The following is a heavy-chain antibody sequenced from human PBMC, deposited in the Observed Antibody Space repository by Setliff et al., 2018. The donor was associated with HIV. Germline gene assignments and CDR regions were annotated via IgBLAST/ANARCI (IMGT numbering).Heavy chain of an antibody. V-gene: IGHV4-34*01. D-gene: IGHD3-22*01. Sequence: TLSLTCAVYGGSFSGHYWNWFRQPPGKGLEWIGEINHSGSTNYKSSLKSRVTISADTSKRQFSLKLSSVTAADTAVYYCARLGYNYDSSGHGLWGQGTLVTVSS. CDR2: INHSGST. CDR3: ARLGYNYDSSGHGL. J-gene: IGHJ4*02. CDR1: GGSFSGHY.